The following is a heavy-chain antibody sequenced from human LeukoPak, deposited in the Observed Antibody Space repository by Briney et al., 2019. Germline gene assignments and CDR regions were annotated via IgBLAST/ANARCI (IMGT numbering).Heavy chain of an antibody. J-gene: IGHJ5*02. Sequence: GGSLRLSCAASGFTFSNYAIHWVRQAPGKGLQYVSGITSNGGSTYYANSVKGRFTISRDNSKNTLYLQMGSLRDEDTAVYYCAREVAARRLGSWFDPWGQGTLVTVSS. CDR2: ITSNGGST. CDR3: AREVAARRLGSWFDP. V-gene: IGHV3-64*01. CDR1: GFTFSNYA. D-gene: IGHD6-6*01.